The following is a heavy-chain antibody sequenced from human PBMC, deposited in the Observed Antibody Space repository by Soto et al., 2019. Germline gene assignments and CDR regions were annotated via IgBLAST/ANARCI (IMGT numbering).Heavy chain of an antibody. Sequence: QVHLVQSGAEMKKPGSSVRVSCEASGGTFSTSGFGWVRQAPGQGLEWMGGIIPIFGASNYAPKFQGRITISADESTSKSYLEMSGLKSEDTATYYCASDPRSGWAHDAFDVWGPGTLIIVSS. CDR2: IIPIFGAS. J-gene: IGHJ3*01. CDR1: GGTFSTSG. D-gene: IGHD3-22*01. V-gene: IGHV1-69*01. CDR3: ASDPRSGWAHDAFDV.